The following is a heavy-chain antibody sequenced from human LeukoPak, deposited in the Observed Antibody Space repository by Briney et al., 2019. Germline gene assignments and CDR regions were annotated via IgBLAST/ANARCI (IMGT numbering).Heavy chain of an antibody. J-gene: IGHJ4*02. Sequence: PSETLSLTCTVSGGSISSGDYYWSWIRQPPGKGLEWIGYIYYSGSTYYNPSLKSRVTISVDTSKNQFSLKLSSVTAADTAVYYCARAGIAVTRRFDYWGQGTLVTVSS. V-gene: IGHV4-30-4*08. CDR3: ARAGIAVTRRFDY. CDR2: IYYSGST. D-gene: IGHD6-19*01. CDR1: GGSISSGDYY.